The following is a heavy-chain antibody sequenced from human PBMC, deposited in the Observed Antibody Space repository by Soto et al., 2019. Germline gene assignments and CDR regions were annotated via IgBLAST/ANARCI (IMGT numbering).Heavy chain of an antibody. J-gene: IGHJ6*02. Sequence: GASVKVSCKTSGFTFRSSAVQWVRQARGQRLEWIGWLVVGTGNTNYAQKFQQRVTISSDRSTNMVSMELSSLTSEDTAVYYCATGAYCSGGSCSDYYYCYYGMDLWGQGTTVTVSS. CDR3: ATGAYCSGGSCSDYYYCYYGMDL. CDR2: LVVGTGNT. D-gene: IGHD2-15*01. CDR1: GFTFRSSA. V-gene: IGHV1-58*01.